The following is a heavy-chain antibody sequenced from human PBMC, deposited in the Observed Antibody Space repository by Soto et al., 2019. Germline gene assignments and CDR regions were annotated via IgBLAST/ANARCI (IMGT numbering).Heavy chain of an antibody. Sequence: PGGSLRLSCAASGFTFDDYAMHWVRQAPGKGLEWVSGISWNSGSIGYADSVKGRFTISRDNAKNSLYLQMNSLRAEDTALYYCAKDSSSHLYYYYYMDVWGKGTTVTVSS. CDR1: GFTFDDYA. J-gene: IGHJ6*03. D-gene: IGHD6-6*01. CDR3: AKDSSSHLYYYYYMDV. CDR2: ISWNSGSI. V-gene: IGHV3-9*01.